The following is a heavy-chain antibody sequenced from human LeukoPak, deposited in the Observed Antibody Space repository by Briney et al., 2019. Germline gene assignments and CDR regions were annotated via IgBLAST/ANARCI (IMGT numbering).Heavy chain of an antibody. D-gene: IGHD4-17*01. Sequence: ASVKVSCKVSGYSLTDLALHWVRQAPGKGLEWMGGFDPEDGEPIYAQKFQGRLSMTEDTSKDTGYMELRTLRSEDTALYYCAKSHGDYGLLDYWGQGTLVTVSS. CDR3: AKSHGDYGLLDY. CDR1: GYSLTDLA. J-gene: IGHJ4*02. V-gene: IGHV1-24*01. CDR2: FDPEDGEP.